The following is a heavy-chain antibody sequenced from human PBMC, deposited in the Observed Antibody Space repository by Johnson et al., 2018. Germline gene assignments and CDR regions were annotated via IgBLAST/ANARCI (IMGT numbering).Heavy chain of an antibody. CDR1: GFTFSSYW. Sequence: VQLQESGGGAVQPGGSLRLSCAASGFTFSSYWMHWVRQAPGKGLVWVSRIISDGRGTTYADPVQGRFTIPRDNAKKTLYLQMNSLRAEDTAVYYCAREKRNYYNSSPAFDIWGQGTMVTVSS. J-gene: IGHJ3*02. V-gene: IGHV3-74*01. D-gene: IGHD3-22*01. CDR3: AREKRNYYNSSPAFDI. CDR2: IISDGRGT.